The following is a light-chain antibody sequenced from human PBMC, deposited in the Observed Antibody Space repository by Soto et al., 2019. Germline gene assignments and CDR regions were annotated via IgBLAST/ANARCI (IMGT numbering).Light chain of an antibody. J-gene: IGKJ4*01. Sequence: EIVLTQSPGTLSLSPGGRATLSCRASQSVRSSYLAWYQQRPGQAPRLLIFGASFRATGIPDRFSGSGSGTDFTLTISRLQHEDFAVYYCQHYGSPLTFGGGTKVDIK. V-gene: IGKV3-20*01. CDR2: GAS. CDR3: QHYGSPLT. CDR1: QSVRSSY.